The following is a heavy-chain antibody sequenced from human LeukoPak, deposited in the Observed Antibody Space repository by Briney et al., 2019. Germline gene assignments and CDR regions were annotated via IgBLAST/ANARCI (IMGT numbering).Heavy chain of an antibody. Sequence: SETLSLTCSVYGGSLSGYYWSWIRQPPGKGLEWIGEINHSGSTNYNPSLKSRVSISVDMSKNQLSLNLSSVTAADTAVYYCARGRQVYYDSSGYYPFDFWGQGTLVTVSS. CDR2: INHSGST. D-gene: IGHD3-22*01. V-gene: IGHV4-34*01. J-gene: IGHJ4*02. CDR1: GGSLSGYY. CDR3: ARGRQVYYDSSGYYPFDF.